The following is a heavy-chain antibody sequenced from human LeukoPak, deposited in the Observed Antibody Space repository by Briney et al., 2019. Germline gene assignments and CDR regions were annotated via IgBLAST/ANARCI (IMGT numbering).Heavy chain of an antibody. J-gene: IGHJ4*02. V-gene: IGHV4-34*01. CDR3: ARANSSGFDY. CDR1: GGSFSGYY. D-gene: IGHD6-19*01. Sequence: TETLSLTCAVYGGSFSGYYWSWIRQSPGKGLEWIGEINHSGSTNYNPSLTSRVTISVDTSKNQFSLKLSSVTAADTAVYYCARANSSGFDYWGQGTLVTVSS. CDR2: INHSGST.